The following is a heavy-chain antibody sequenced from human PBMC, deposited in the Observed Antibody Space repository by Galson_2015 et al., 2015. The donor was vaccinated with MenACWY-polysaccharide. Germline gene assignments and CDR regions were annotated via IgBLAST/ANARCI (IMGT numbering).Heavy chain of an antibody. CDR1: GFTFSNYG. J-gene: IGHJ4*02. D-gene: IGHD6-13*01. CDR3: ARDISSKWYDY. V-gene: IGHV3-33*01. CDR2: IWHGGDHK. Sequence: SLRLSCAASGFTFSNYGMHWARQAPGKGLEWVAVIWHGGDHKYYAESVKGRFSISRDNSKNTLCLQMNSLRVEDMAVYFCARDISSKWYDYWGQGTLVTVSS.